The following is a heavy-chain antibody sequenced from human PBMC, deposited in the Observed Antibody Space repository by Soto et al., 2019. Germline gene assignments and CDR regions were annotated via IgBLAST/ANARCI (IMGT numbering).Heavy chain of an antibody. CDR1: GGSISNGDYY. D-gene: IGHD3-10*01. CDR2: IYYSGST. Sequence: SVTLSLTXTVSGGSISNGDYYWSCIRQPPGKGLEWIGYIYYSGSTYYNPSLKSRVTISVDTSKNQFSLKLSSVTAADTAVYYCARVGGFGATTIDYWGQGTLVTVSS. V-gene: IGHV4-30-4*01. CDR3: ARVGGFGATTIDY. J-gene: IGHJ4*02.